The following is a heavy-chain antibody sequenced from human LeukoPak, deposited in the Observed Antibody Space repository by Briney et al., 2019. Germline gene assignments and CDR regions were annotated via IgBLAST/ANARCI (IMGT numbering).Heavy chain of an antibody. J-gene: IGHJ4*02. D-gene: IGHD6-6*01. V-gene: IGHV3-53*01. CDR3: ERVAFRSSSYISGIDY. CDR1: GFTFSSNY. CDR2: IDSGGNT. Sequence: PGGSLRLSCAASGFTFSSNYMSWVRQAPGKGLEWVSLIDSGGNTYYGDSVRGRFTISRDNSKNTPYLQMNSLRAEGTAVYYCERVAFRSSSYISGIDYWGQGNLVTVSS.